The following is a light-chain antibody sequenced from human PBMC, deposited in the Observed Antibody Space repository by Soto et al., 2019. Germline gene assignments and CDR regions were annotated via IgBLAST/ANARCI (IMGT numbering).Light chain of an antibody. CDR3: SSYTSRSNLYV. CDR1: SSDVGGYNY. J-gene: IGLJ1*01. Sequence: QSALTQPVSVSGSPGQSITISCTGTSSDVGGYNYVSWYQQHPGKAPKLMIYEVTKRPSGVSNRFSGSKSGNTASLTISGLQAEDESDYYCSSYTSRSNLYVFGTGTKLTVL. CDR2: EVT. V-gene: IGLV2-14*01.